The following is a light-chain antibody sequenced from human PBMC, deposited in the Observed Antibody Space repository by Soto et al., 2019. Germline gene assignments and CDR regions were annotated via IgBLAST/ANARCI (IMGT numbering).Light chain of an antibody. CDR3: QQYITYST. CDR2: DAS. V-gene: IGKV1-5*01. CDR1: QSISSW. J-gene: IGKJ5*01. Sequence: DIQMTQSPSTLSASIGDRVTIACRASQSISSWLAWYQQKPGKAPKLLIYDASRLESGVPSRFSGSGSGTEFTLTISSLQPDDFATYYCQQYITYSTFGQGTRLEIK.